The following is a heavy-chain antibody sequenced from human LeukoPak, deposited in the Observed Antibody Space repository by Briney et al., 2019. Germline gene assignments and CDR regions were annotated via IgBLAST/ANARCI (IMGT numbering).Heavy chain of an antibody. CDR2: INPNSGGT. Sequence: AASVKVSCKASGYTFTGYYMHWVRQAPGQGLEWMGRINPNSGGTNYAQKFQGRVTMTRDTSISTAYMELSRLRSDDTAVYYCAREIVVVRDAFDIWGQGTMVTVSS. CDR1: GYTFTGYY. V-gene: IGHV1-2*06. CDR3: AREIVVVRDAFDI. D-gene: IGHD3-22*01. J-gene: IGHJ3*02.